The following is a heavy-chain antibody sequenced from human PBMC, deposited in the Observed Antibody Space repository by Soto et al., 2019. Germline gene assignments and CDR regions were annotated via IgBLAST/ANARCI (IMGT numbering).Heavy chain of an antibody. J-gene: IGHJ4*02. V-gene: IGHV4-39*02. CDR3: AREWFGDPPSVPNDDY. Sequence: SETLSLTCTVSGGSMSSSSYYWGWIGQPAGKGLEWIGSIYYSGSTYYNPSLKSRVTISVYTSKNQFSLKLSSVTAAYPAVYYCAREWFGDPPSVPNDDYWGQGTLVTVSS. CDR2: IYYSGST. CDR1: GGSMSSSSYY. D-gene: IGHD3-10*01.